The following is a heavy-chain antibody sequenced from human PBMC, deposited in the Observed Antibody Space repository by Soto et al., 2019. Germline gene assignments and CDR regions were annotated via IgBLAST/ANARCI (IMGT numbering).Heavy chain of an antibody. J-gene: IGHJ4*02. V-gene: IGHV4-34*01. D-gene: IGHD3-3*01. CDR1: GGSFSGYY. CDR3: AREAVYYDFWSGYYV. CDR2: INHSGST. Sequence: SETLSLTCAVYGGSFSGYYWSWIRQPPGKGLEWIGEINHSGSTNYNPSLKSRVTISVDTSKNQFSLKLSSVTAADTAVYYCAREAVYYDFWSGYYVWGRGTLVTVSS.